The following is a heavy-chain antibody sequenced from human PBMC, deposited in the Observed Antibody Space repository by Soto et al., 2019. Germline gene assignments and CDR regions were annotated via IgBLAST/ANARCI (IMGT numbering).Heavy chain of an antibody. V-gene: IGHV1-69*01. CDR2: IIPIFGTA. CDR1: GGTFSSYA. Sequence: VQLVQSGAEVKKPGSSVKVSCKASGGTFSSYAISWVRQAPGQGLEWMGGIIPIFGTANYAQKFQGRVTITADESTSTAYMELSSLRSEDTAVYYCARDQDLAAAGDYYYYGMDVWGQGTTVTVSS. D-gene: IGHD6-13*01. J-gene: IGHJ6*02. CDR3: ARDQDLAAAGDYYYYGMDV.